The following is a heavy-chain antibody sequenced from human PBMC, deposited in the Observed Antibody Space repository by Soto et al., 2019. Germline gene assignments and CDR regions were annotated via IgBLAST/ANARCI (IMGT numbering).Heavy chain of an antibody. V-gene: IGHV3-30-3*01. CDR1: GFTFSGYA. J-gene: IGHJ4*02. Sequence: QVQLVESGGGVVQPGRSLRLSCAASGFTFSGYAMHWVRQAPGKGLEWVAVISYDGTNKFYADSVKGRFTISRDNSKTTLSLQMNSLRAEDTAVYYCASDCGSYRGRGYFDYWGQGTLVTVSS. CDR2: ISYDGTNK. D-gene: IGHD1-26*01. CDR3: ASDCGSYRGRGYFDY.